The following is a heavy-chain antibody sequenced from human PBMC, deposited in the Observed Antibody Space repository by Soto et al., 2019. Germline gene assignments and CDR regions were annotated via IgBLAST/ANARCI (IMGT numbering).Heavy chain of an antibody. V-gene: IGHV4-30-4*01. Sequence: QVQLQESGPGLVKPSQTLSLTCAVSGDSISSGDYYWSWIRQPPGKGLEWIGYIYYSGNTYYNPSLKSRVAISVDTCKNQFSLKLSSVTAADTAVYYCAREARYCTGGSCYSDDFWGQGALVTVSS. CDR2: IYYSGNT. D-gene: IGHD2-15*01. CDR3: AREARYCTGGSCYSDDF. CDR1: GDSISSGDYY. J-gene: IGHJ4*02.